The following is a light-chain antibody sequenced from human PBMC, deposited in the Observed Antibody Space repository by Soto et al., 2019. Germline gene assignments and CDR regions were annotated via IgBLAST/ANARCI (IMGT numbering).Light chain of an antibody. Sequence: QSVLTQSSSASASLGSSVKLTCTLSSGHSSYIIAWHQQQPGKAPRYLMKLEGSGSYNKGSGVPDRFSGSSSGADRYLTISTLHFEDEADYYCETWDSNTRMFGGGTKLTVL. V-gene: IGLV4-60*02. J-gene: IGLJ3*02. CDR3: ETWDSNTRM. CDR1: SGHSSYI. CDR2: LEGSGSY.